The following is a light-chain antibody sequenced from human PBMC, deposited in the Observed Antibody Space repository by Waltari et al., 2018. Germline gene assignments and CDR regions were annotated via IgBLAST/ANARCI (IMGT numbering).Light chain of an antibody. V-gene: IGKV3-20*01. CDR1: QSIARDY. J-gene: IGKJ2*01. CDR3: QQYAGSPT. CDR2: DAS. Sequence: EIVLTQSPGTLSLSPGERATLSCRASQSIARDYVAWYQQKPGQAPRLVIFDASARATGIPDRFSGSGSGTDFTLTISRLEPEDFAVYFCQQYAGSPTFGQGTKLETK.